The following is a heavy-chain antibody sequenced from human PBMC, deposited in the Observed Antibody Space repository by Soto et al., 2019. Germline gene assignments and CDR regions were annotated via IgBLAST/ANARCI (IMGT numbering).Heavy chain of an antibody. V-gene: IGHV1-24*01. J-gene: IGHJ5*02. CDR3: ATDFRTMVRGVMYNWFDP. CDR1: GYTLTELS. CDR2: FDPEDGET. Sequence: QVQLVQSGAEVKKPGASVKVSCKVSGYTLTELSMHWVRQAPGKGLEWMGGFDPEDGETIYAQKFQGRVTMTEDTSTDTAYLELSSLRSEDTAVYYCATDFRTMVRGVMYNWFDPWGQGTLVTVSS. D-gene: IGHD3-10*01.